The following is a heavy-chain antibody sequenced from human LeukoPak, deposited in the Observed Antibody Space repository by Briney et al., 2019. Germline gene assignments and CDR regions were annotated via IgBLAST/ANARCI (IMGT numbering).Heavy chain of an antibody. CDR1: GFTFSSYA. CDR2: ISGSSNSGGST. J-gene: IGHJ4*02. CDR3: ARDHGLTGYYNY. D-gene: IGHD3-9*01. Sequence: GGSLRLSCAASGFTFSSYAMSWVRQAPGKGLEWVSVISGSSNSGGSTYYADSVKGRFTISRDNSKNTLYLQMNSLRAEDTAVYYCARDHGLTGYYNYWGQGTLVTVSA. V-gene: IGHV3-23*01.